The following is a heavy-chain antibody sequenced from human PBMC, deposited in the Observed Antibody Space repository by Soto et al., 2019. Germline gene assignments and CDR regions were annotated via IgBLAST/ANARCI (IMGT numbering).Heavy chain of an antibody. Sequence: EVQLLESGGGLVQPGGSLRLSCAASGFTFSNYAMSWVRQAPGMGLEWVSSISGDGGSTYYADSVRGRFTMTTDKSKNMRYLQMNSLRGEDTALYYCATAYYSSGIYYYGLDVWGQGTTVTVSS. CDR3: ATAYYSSGIYYYGLDV. J-gene: IGHJ6*02. V-gene: IGHV3-23*01. D-gene: IGHD3-10*01. CDR1: GFTFSNYA. CDR2: ISGDGGST.